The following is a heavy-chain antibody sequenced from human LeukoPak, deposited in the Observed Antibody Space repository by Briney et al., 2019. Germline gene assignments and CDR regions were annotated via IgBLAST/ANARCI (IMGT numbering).Heavy chain of an antibody. CDR1: GFTFSSYG. CDR3: ANQPRQQLNPLGFQH. J-gene: IGHJ1*01. Sequence: PGRSLRLSCAASGFTFSSYGMHWVRQAPGKGLEWVSAISGSGGSTYYADSVKGRFTISRDNSKNTLYLQMNSLRAEDTAVYYCANQPRQQLNPLGFQHWGQGTLVTVSS. V-gene: IGHV3-23*01. CDR2: ISGSGGST. D-gene: IGHD6-13*01.